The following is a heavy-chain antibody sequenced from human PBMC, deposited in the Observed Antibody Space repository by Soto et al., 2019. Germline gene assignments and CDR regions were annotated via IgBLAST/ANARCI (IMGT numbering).Heavy chain of an antibody. CDR2: IYYSGST. CDR1: GGSISSYY. Sequence: SETLSLTCTVSGGSISSYYWSWIRQPPGKGLEWIGYIYYSGSTNYNPSLKSRVTISVDASKNQFSLKLSSVTAADTAVYYCASYIGGGMDVWGQGTTVTVSS. V-gene: IGHV4-59*01. D-gene: IGHD3-10*01. J-gene: IGHJ6*02. CDR3: ASYIGGGMDV.